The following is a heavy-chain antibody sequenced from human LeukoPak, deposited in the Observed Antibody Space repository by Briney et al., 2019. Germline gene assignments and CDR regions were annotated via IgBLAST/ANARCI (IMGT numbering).Heavy chain of an antibody. Sequence: GGSLRLSCAASGFTVSDTYMTWVRQAPGKGLEWVSGISWNSGTIGYADSVKGRFTISRDNAKNSLYLQMNSLRAEDTALYYCAKDISASNYYGMDVWGQGTTVTVSS. D-gene: IGHD1-26*01. V-gene: IGHV3-9*01. CDR1: GFTVSDTY. CDR3: AKDISASNYYGMDV. J-gene: IGHJ6*02. CDR2: ISWNSGTI.